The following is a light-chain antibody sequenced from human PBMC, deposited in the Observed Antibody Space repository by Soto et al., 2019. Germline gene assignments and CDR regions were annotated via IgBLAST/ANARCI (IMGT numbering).Light chain of an antibody. CDR2: GAS. CDR3: QQYSTWPPT. V-gene: IGKV3-15*01. Sequence: EIVMTQSPATLSVSPGERATLSCRASQSVSSDLAWYQQKPGQAPRLLIHGASTRATGIPARFSGSGSGTEFTLTISNLQSEDFAVYYCQQYSTWPPTFGQGTKVEIK. J-gene: IGKJ1*01. CDR1: QSVSSD.